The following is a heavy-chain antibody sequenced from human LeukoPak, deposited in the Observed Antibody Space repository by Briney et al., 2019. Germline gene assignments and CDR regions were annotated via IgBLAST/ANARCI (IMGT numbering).Heavy chain of an antibody. CDR3: ATVSRAGIITLRTIVIHWFDP. D-gene: IGHD2/OR15-2a*01. CDR1: GYTLTELS. J-gene: IGHJ5*02. CDR2: FDPEDGET. Sequence: ASVKVSCKVSGYTLTELSMHWVRQAPGKGLEWMGGFDPEDGETIYAQKFQGRVTMTEDTSTDTAYMELSSLRSEDTAVYYCATVSRAGIITLRTIVIHWFDPWGQGTLVTVSS. V-gene: IGHV1-24*01.